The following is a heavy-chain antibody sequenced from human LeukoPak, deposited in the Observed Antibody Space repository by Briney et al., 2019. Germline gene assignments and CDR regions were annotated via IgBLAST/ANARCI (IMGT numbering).Heavy chain of an antibody. V-gene: IGHV1-18*01. D-gene: IGHD3-22*01. CDR3: ARDYVHDSSGYYFDY. Sequence: GASVKVSCKASGYTFTSYGISWVRQARGQGLEWMGWISAYNGNTNYAQKLQGRVTMTTDTSTSTAYMELRSLRSDDTAVYYCARDYVHDSSGYYFDYWGQGTLVTVSS. J-gene: IGHJ4*02. CDR2: ISAYNGNT. CDR1: GYTFTSYG.